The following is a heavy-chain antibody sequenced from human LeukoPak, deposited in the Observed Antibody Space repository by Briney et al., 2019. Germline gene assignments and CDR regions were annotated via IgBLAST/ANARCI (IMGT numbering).Heavy chain of an antibody. CDR1: GYTFPNYY. CDR3: ARSSIWAMVD. CDR2: VNPSGGST. J-gene: IGHJ4*02. Sequence: WASVNVSCKASGYTFPNYYVHWVRQAPGQGLEWMGMVNPSGGSTNYAQKFQGRVTMTRDTSTSTLNMDLSSLRSEDTAVYYCARSSIWAMVDWGQGTLVSVSS. D-gene: IGHD5-18*01. V-gene: IGHV1-46*01.